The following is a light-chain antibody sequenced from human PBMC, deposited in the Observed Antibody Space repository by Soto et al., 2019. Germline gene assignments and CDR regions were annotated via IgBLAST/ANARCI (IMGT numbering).Light chain of an antibody. CDR2: AAS. CDR3: QQYNNWPPWT. V-gene: IGKV3-15*01. CDR1: QSVSSN. Sequence: EIVMTQSPATLSVSPGERATLSCRASQSVSSNLAWYQQKPGQAPRLLIYAASTRSADIPARFSGSGSGTEFTHTISSLQSEDFAVYYCQQYNNWPPWTVGQGTKVDIK. J-gene: IGKJ1*01.